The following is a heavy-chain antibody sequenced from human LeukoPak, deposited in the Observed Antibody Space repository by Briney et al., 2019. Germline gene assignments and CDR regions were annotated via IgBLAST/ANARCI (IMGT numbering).Heavy chain of an antibody. CDR1: GGTFSSYA. D-gene: IGHD4-11*01. V-gene: IGHV1-69*13. J-gene: IGHJ3*02. CDR2: IIPIFGTA. CDR3: ARDQESRLPESSSAFDI. Sequence: ASVKVSCKASGGTFSSYAISWVRQAPGQGLEWMGGIIPIFGTANYAQKFQGRVTITADESTSTAYMELSSLRSEDTAVYYCARDQESRLPESSSAFDIWGQGTMVTVSS.